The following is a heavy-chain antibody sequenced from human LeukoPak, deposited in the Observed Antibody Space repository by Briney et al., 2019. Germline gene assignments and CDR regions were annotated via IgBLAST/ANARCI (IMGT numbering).Heavy chain of an antibody. CDR2: IIGTGSYT. CDR3: ARVTFLGPDY. Sequence: GGSLRLSCAASGFTFSNYAMYWVRQVPGKGLEGVLGIIGTGSYTYSADFVKGRFTISRDNSMNTLWLQVNSLRAEDTAVYYCARVTFLGPDYWGQGTLVTVSS. V-gene: IGHV3-23*01. J-gene: IGHJ4*02. D-gene: IGHD3-3*02. CDR1: GFTFSNYA.